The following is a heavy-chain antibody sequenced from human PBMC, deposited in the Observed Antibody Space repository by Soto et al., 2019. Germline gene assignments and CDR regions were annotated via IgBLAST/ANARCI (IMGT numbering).Heavy chain of an antibody. CDR1: GFTFSSYG. Sequence: QVQLVESGGGVVQPGRSLRLSCAASGFTFSSYGMHWVRQAPGKGLEWVEGKWYDGSNKYYADYVKGRFTVSRDNSQNTLYLQMNSLRVEDTAVYFCASTYYYDSSGYFGYLGQGTLVTVSS. J-gene: IGHJ4*02. CDR2: KWYDGSNK. D-gene: IGHD3-22*01. CDR3: ASTYYYDSSGYFGY. V-gene: IGHV3-33*01.